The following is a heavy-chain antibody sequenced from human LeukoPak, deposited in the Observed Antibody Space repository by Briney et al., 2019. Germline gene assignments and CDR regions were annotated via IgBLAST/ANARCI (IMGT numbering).Heavy chain of an antibody. J-gene: IGHJ5*02. Sequence: GGSLRLSCAASGFTFSNFWMSWVRQAPEKGLEWVATIDQDGSDKFSVDSVKGRFTISRDNTRSSMYLQMQSLRVEDTAVYYCARIALGWLDPWGQGALVTVSS. CDR1: GFTFSNFW. CDR3: ARIALGWLDP. D-gene: IGHD7-27*01. CDR2: IDQDGSDK. V-gene: IGHV3-7*01.